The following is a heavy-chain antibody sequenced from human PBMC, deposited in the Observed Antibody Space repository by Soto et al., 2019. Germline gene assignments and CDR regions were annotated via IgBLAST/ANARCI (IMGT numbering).Heavy chain of an antibody. J-gene: IGHJ4*02. CDR3: GRGRSGQIVIFY. V-gene: IGHV1-2*02. Sequence: AAVKVSCKTSGYTFSGHYIHWVRQAPQQGPEWMGEIGPESGATRYAEKFRGRVTMTMDTSITAVYMELRNRSPDDTAVYYCGRGRSGQIVIFYWGQGTPVTVSS. CDR2: IGPESGAT. D-gene: IGHD1-26*01. CDR1: GYTFSGHY.